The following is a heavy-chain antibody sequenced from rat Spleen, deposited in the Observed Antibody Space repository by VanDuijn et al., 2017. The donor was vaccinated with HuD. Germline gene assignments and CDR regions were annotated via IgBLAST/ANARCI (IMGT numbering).Heavy chain of an antibody. V-gene: IGHV5-31*01. CDR1: GFTFNNYW. CDR3: TRGGYDFDY. CDR2: ISSGGGGT. J-gene: IGHJ2*01. D-gene: IGHD1-12*01. Sequence: EVQLVESGGGLVQPGRSLKLSCVASGFTFNNYWMSWIRQAPGKGLEWVASISSGGGGTNYPDSVKGRFTISRDNAKSTLYLQMNSLRSEDTATYYCTRGGYDFDYWGQGVMVTVSS.